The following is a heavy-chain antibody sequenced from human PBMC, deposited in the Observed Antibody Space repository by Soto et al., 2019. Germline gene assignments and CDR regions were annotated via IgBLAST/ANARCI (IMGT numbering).Heavy chain of an antibody. Sequence: QVQLVGSGGGLVQTSGSLRIACVASGFTFSDYYMCWVRQAPGKGLEWVSYISSSGNTIYYADSVKGRFTISRVNAKNSLYLPLTRMRAEDPALPSLAKMSSVNFFNPAFSWGPGTLVTVS. CDR1: GFTFSDYY. V-gene: IGHV3-11*01. CDR2: ISSSGNTI. D-gene: IGHD3-22*01. CDR3: AKMSSVNFFNPAFS. J-gene: IGHJ4*02.